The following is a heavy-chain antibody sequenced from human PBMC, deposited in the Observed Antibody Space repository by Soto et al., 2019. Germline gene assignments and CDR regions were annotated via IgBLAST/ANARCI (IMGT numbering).Heavy chain of an antibody. Sequence: VQLVESGGGWVKPGGSLRLSCAASGFTFSNARMAWVRQAPGKGLEWVGLIESNSDGGTRGYAEPVKGRFTISRDDWKKTVYLQMNSLKSEDTAVYYCTTDWLVLWGLGTPVTVSS. J-gene: IGHJ5*02. CDR3: TTDWLVL. V-gene: IGHV3-15*04. CDR1: GFTFSNAR. CDR2: IESNSDGGTR.